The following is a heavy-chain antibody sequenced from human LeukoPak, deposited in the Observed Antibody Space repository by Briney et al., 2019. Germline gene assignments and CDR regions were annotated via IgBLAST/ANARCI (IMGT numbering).Heavy chain of an antibody. CDR1: GFTFSSYA. J-gene: IGHJ4*02. CDR2: ISGSGGST. D-gene: IGHD4-23*01. V-gene: IGHV3-23*01. CDR3: AKGAYGGNSLFDY. Sequence: GGILRLSCAASGFTFSSYAMSWVREAPGKGLEWVSAISGSGGSTYYADSVKGRFPISRDNSKNTLYLQMNSLRAEDTAVYYCAKGAYGGNSLFDYWGQGTLVTVSS.